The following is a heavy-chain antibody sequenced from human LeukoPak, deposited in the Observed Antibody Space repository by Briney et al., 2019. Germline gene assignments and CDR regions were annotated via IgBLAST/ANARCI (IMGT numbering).Heavy chain of an antibody. CDR1: GGSISSGDYY. D-gene: IGHD4-17*01. V-gene: IGHV4-30-4*01. Sequence: PPQTLSLTCTVSGGSISSGDYYWSWIRQPPGKGLEWIGYIYYSGSTYYNPSLKSRVTISVDTSKNQFSLKLSSVTAADTAVYYCARVPRTTVTDPFDYWGQGTLVTVSS. J-gene: IGHJ4*02. CDR3: ARVPRTTVTDPFDY. CDR2: IYYSGST.